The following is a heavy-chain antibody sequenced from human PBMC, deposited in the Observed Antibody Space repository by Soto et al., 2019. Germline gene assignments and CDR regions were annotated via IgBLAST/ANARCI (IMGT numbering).Heavy chain of an antibody. Sequence: DVQLVESGGGLIQPGGSLRLSCGVSGLTVSGKKYVAWVRQSPGKGLEWVSGFYDLDGIYYADSLKGRFTTSGDSSRTIVYLQMNDLRPEDTAVYYCATWHLQEHAYDVWGQGTTVSVSS. CDR3: ATWHLQEHAYDV. D-gene: IGHD4-4*01. CDR1: GLTVSGKKY. J-gene: IGHJ3*01. V-gene: IGHV3-53*01. CDR2: FYDLDGI.